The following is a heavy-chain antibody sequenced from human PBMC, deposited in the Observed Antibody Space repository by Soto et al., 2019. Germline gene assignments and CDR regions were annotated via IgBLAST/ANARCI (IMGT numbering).Heavy chain of an antibody. V-gene: IGHV3-74*01. Sequence: PGGSLRLSCAASEFTFRSYWMHWVRQSPGKGLVWVSRISGDGSSTNYADSVKGRFTTSRDNAKNTVYLQIDSLRAEDTAVYYCARSLPGTYGAFDLWGQGTVVTVSS. J-gene: IGHJ3*01. CDR3: ARSLPGTYGAFDL. CDR2: ISGDGSST. D-gene: IGHD1-7*01. CDR1: EFTFRSYW.